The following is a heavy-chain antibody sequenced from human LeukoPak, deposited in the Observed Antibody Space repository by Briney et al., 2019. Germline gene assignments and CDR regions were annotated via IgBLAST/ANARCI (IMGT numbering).Heavy chain of an antibody. J-gene: IGHJ4*02. CDR2: INHSGST. D-gene: IGHD5-12*01. CDR3: ATRYGGHDYVEY. V-gene: IGHV4-34*01. CDR1: GGSFSGYY. Sequence: PSGTLSLTCAVYGGSFSGYYWSWIRQPPGKGLEWSGEINHSGSTNYNPSLKSRGTISVDTSKKQFSLKLSSVPAADTAVYYCATRYGGHDYVEYWGQGTLVTVSS.